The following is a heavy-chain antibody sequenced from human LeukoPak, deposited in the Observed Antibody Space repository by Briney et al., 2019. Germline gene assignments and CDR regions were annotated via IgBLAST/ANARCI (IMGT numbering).Heavy chain of an antibody. J-gene: IGHJ5*02. V-gene: IGHV4-59*01. Sequence: SETLSLTCTVSGGSISSFYWSWIRQPPGRGLEWIGYIHYTGITNFNPSLKSRVTISLDTSKNQFSLKLNSVTAADTAVYYCARGAGETYDYWSGFAFWFDPWGQGTLVTVSS. CDR1: GGSISSFY. CDR2: IHYTGIT. D-gene: IGHD3-3*01. CDR3: ARGAGETYDYWSGFAFWFDP.